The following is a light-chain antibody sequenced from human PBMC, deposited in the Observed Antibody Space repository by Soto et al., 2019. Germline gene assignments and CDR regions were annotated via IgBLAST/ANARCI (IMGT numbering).Light chain of an antibody. J-gene: IGLJ1*01. CDR3: NSYTSSTTYV. CDR2: EVN. Sequence: SGLTQPASVSRSPGPPMCNTCTGTSSDVGGYNYVSWYQQHPGRAPKRLIYEVNNRPSGVSNRFSGSKSGNTASLTISGLQAEDEADYYCNSYTSSTTYVFGAGTKVTVL. CDR1: SSDVGGYNY. V-gene: IGLV2-14*01.